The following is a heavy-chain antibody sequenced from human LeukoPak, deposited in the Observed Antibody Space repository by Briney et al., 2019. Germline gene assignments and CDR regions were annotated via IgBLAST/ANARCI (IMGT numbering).Heavy chain of an antibody. CDR1: GYTFTDYY. D-gene: IGHD3-22*01. CDR3: ARSYFYDSSGYYSFDY. CDR2: INPNSGGT. J-gene: IGHJ4*02. Sequence: GASVKVSCRASGYTFTDYYMHWVRQAPGQGLEWMGWINPNSGGTNYAQKFQGRVTMTRDTSISTAYMELSRLRSDDTAVYYCARSYFYDSSGYYSFDYWAQGTLVTVSS. V-gene: IGHV1-2*02.